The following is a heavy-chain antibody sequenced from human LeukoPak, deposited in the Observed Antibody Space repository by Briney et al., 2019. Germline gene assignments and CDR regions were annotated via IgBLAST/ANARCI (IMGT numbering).Heavy chain of an antibody. J-gene: IGHJ4*02. D-gene: IGHD3-3*01. CDR2: MIPILGIA. Sequence: SVKVSCKASGGTLSRYTISWVRQAPGPGHEWMGRMIPILGIANYAQKSQGRVTITADKSTSTAYMELSSLRSEDTAVYYCARDRNDFWSGYPRFDYWGQGTLVTVSS. CDR3: ARDRNDFWSGYPRFDY. CDR1: GGTLSRYT. V-gene: IGHV1-69*04.